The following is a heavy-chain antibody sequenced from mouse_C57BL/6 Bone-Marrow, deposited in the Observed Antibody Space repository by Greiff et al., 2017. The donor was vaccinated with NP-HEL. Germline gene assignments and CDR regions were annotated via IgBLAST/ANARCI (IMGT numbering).Heavy chain of an antibody. CDR1: GYTFTSYG. Sequence: QVQLQQSGAELARPGASVKLSCKASGYTFTSYGISWVKQRTGQGLEWIGEIYPRSGNTYYNEKFKGKATLTADKSSSTAYMELRSLTSEDSAVYFCARPYGSSYWYVDVWGTGTTVTVSS. CDR2: IYPRSGNT. J-gene: IGHJ1*03. D-gene: IGHD1-1*01. CDR3: ARPYGSSYWYVDV. V-gene: IGHV1-81*01.